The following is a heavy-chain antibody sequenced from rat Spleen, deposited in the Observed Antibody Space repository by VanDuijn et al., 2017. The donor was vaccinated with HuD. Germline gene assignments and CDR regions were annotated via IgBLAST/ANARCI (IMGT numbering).Heavy chain of an antibody. Sequence: EVHLVESGGGLVQPGGSLKLSCAAFGFNFNDYWMGWVRQAPGKGLEWIGEINKDSSTINYTPSFKDKFTISRDNAQNTLYLQMSKRGSENTAIYYWARQVYDVSYYYVGVMDAWGQGASVTVSS. J-gene: IGHJ4*01. V-gene: IGHV4-2*01. CDR3: ARQVYDVSYYYVGVMDA. CDR2: INKDSSTI. D-gene: IGHD1-12*02. CDR1: GFNFNDYW.